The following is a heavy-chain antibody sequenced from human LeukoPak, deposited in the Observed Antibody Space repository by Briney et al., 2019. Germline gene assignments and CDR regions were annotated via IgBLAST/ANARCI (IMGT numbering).Heavy chain of an antibody. CDR2: ISSSGSTI. D-gene: IGHD6-19*01. CDR1: GFTFSSYT. V-gene: IGHV3-48*01. Sequence: GGSLRLSCAASGFTFSSYTMHWVRQAPGKGLEWVSSISSSGSTIYYADSVKGRFTISRDNAKNSLYLQMISLRAEDTAVYYCARTYSSGWYYFDYWGQGTLVTVSS. CDR3: ARTYSSGWYYFDY. J-gene: IGHJ4*02.